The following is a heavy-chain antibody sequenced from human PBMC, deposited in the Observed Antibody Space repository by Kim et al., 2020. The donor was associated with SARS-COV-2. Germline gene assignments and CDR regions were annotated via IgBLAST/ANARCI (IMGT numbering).Heavy chain of an antibody. V-gene: IGHV3-11*05. J-gene: IGHJ6*04. Sequence: GGSRRLSCAASGFTYSDYYMSWIRQAPGKGLEWVSYISSSSSYTNYADSVKGRFTISRDNAKNSLYLQMNSLRAEDTAVYYCARVGYDYVWGSYRDYYYYYVMDVWGKGTTVTVSS. CDR2: ISSSSSYT. CDR1: GFTYSDYY. D-gene: IGHD3-16*02. CDR3: ARVGYDYVWGSYRDYYYYYVMDV.